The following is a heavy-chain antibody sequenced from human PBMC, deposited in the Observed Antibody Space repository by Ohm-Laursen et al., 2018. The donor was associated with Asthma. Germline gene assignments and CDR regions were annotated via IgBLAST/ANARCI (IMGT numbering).Heavy chain of an antibody. V-gene: IGHV3-64*04. CDR3: ARRDFSGGDTNAAFDI. CDR1: GFTFSSYT. J-gene: IGHJ6*02. D-gene: IGHD2-21*02. Sequence: SLRLSCAASGFTFSSYTMHWVRQAPGKGLDYVSSMNGNGDTTHYADSVKGRFTISRGNSKNTLFLQMNSLRPDDTAVYYCARRDFSGGDTNAAFDIWGQGTTVTVSS. CDR2: MNGNGDTT.